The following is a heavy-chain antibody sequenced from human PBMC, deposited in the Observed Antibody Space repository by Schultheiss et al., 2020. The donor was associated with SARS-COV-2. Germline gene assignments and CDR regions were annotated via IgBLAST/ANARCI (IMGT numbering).Heavy chain of an antibody. V-gene: IGHV3-11*06. CDR3: AGGPGYFDY. CDR2: ISSSSIYT. CDR1: GFTFSDYY. Sequence: GSLRLSCAASGFTFSDYYMSWIRQAPGKGLEWISYISSSSIYTNYADSVKGRFTISRDNSKNTLYLQMNSLRAEDTAVYYCAGGPGYFDYWGQGTLVTVSS. J-gene: IGHJ4*02. D-gene: IGHD3-10*01.